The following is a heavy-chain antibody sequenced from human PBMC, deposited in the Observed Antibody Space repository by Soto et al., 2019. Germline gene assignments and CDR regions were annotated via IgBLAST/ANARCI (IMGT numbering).Heavy chain of an antibody. J-gene: IGHJ6*02. CDR2: IYYSGST. V-gene: IGHV4-39*01. CDR3: ARNMGRSSSWYWSGYYYGMDV. Sequence: SETLSLTCTVSGGSISSSSYYWGWIRQPPGKGLEWIGSIYYSGSTYYNPSLKSRVTISVDTSKNQFSLKLSSVTAADTAVYYCARNMGRSSSWYWSGYYYGMDVWGQGTTVTVSS. CDR1: GGSISSSSYY. D-gene: IGHD6-13*01.